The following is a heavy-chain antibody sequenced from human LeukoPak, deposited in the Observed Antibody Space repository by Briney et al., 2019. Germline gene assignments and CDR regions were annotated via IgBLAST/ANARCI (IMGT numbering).Heavy chain of an antibody. D-gene: IGHD3-16*01. Sequence: SETLSLTCTVSGGSISSYYWSWIRQPPGKGLEWIGYMYYSGSTNYDPSLKSRVTISVDTSKNQFSLKLSSVTAADTAVYYCAGGRTRAIDIWGQGTMVTVSS. CDR2: MYYSGST. V-gene: IGHV4-59*01. J-gene: IGHJ3*02. CDR3: AGGRTRAIDI. CDR1: GGSISSYY.